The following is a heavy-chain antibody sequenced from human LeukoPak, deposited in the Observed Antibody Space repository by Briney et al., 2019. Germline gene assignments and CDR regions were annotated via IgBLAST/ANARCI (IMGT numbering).Heavy chain of an antibody. CDR1: GFTFDDYG. J-gene: IGHJ4*02. Sequence: GGSLRLSCAASGFTFDDYGMSWVRQAPGKGLEWVSGINWNGGSTGYADSVKGRFTISRDNAKNSLYLQMNSLRAEDTAVYYCTRSPNVGGRDEITSDDYWGQGTLVTVSS. V-gene: IGHV3-20*04. CDR3: TRSPNVGGRDEITSDDY. CDR2: INWNGGST. D-gene: IGHD3-10*01.